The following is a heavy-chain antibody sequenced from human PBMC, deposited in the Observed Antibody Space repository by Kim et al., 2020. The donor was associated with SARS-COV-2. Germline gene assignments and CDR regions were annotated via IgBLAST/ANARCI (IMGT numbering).Heavy chain of an antibody. Sequence: GGSLRLSCAASGFTFSSYAMHWVRQAPGKGLEWVAVISYDGSNKYYADSVKGRFTISRDNSKNTLYLQMNSLRAEDTAVYYCARVQSGSYYGHFDYWGQRTLVTVSS. CDR1: GFTFSSYA. V-gene: IGHV3-30-3*01. CDR3: ARVQSGSYYGHFDY. CDR2: ISYDGSNK. J-gene: IGHJ4*02. D-gene: IGHD1-26*01.